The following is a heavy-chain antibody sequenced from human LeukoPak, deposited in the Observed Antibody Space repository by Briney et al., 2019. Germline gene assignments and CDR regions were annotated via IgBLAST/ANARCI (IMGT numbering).Heavy chain of an antibody. V-gene: IGHV1-8*03. CDR3: ARAARNNRVRPPNWFDP. J-gene: IGHJ5*02. Sequence: GASVKVSCKASGYTFTSYDINWVRQATGQGLEWMGWMNPNSGNTGYAQKFQGRVTITRNTSISTAYMELSSLRSEDTAVYYCARAARNNRVRPPNWFDPWGQGTLVTVSS. D-gene: IGHD1/OR15-1a*01. CDR2: MNPNSGNT. CDR1: GYTFTSYD.